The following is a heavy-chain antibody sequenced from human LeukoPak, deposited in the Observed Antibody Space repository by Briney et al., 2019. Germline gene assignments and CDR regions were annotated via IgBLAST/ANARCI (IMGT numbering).Heavy chain of an antibody. CDR3: AKVTGRDSTGFDY. Sequence: GGSLRLSCAASGFTFSSYSMNWVRQAPGKGLEWVSAISGSGGSTYYADSVKGRFTISRDNSKNTLYLQMNSLRAEDTAVYYCAKVTGRDSTGFDYWGQGTLVTVSS. CDR1: GFTFSSYS. CDR2: ISGSGGST. J-gene: IGHJ4*02. D-gene: IGHD2-2*01. V-gene: IGHV3-23*01.